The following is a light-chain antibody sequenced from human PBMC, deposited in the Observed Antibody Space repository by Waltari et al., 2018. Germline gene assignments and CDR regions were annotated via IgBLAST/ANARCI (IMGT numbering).Light chain of an antibody. CDR2: WAS. Sequence: DIVMTQSPEYLAVSLGERATINCKSSQSLLHFSNNEFYLAWYQQKPGQSPKLLVHWASTRESGVPDRFGGSGSGREFTLTISSLQAEDVAVYYCQQYYSIPYTVGQGTRLEIK. CDR3: QQYYSIPYT. J-gene: IGKJ2*01. CDR1: QSLLHFSNNEFY. V-gene: IGKV4-1*01.